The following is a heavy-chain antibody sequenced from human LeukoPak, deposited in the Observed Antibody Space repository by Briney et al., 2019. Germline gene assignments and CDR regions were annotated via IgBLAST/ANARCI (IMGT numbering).Heavy chain of an antibody. CDR1: GGTFSSYA. CDR2: IIPIFGTA. J-gene: IGHJ6*04. V-gene: IGHV1-69*05. D-gene: IGHD3-22*01. CDR3: ARAHYASSNIKVPFDV. Sequence: SVKVSCKASGGTFSSYATSWVRQAPGQGLEWMGGIIPIFGTANYAQKFQGRVTITTDESTSTAYMELSSLRSEDTAVYYCARAHYASSNIKVPFDVWGKGTTVTVSS.